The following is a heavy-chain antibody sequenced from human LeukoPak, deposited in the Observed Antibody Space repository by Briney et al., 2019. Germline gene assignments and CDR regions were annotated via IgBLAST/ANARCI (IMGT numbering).Heavy chain of an antibody. Sequence: PSETLSLTCTVYGGSFSGYYWSWIRQPPGKGLEWIGEINHSGNINYNPSLKSRVTMSVDTSKNQFSLRLSSVTAADTAVYYCARRSYNSPFRYWGQGTLVTVSS. CDR1: GGSFSGYY. J-gene: IGHJ4*02. CDR3: ARRSYNSPFRY. V-gene: IGHV4-34*01. D-gene: IGHD5-24*01. CDR2: INHSGNI.